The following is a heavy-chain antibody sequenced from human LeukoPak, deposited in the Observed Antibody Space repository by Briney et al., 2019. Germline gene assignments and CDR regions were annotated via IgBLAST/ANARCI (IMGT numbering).Heavy chain of an antibody. J-gene: IGHJ4*02. V-gene: IGHV3-74*01. CDR1: GFTFTNYW. CDR3: AKGRTYGGNTFFDY. D-gene: IGHD4/OR15-4a*01. CDR2: INHDGTGT. Sequence: GGSLRLSCAASGFTFTNYWMHWVRQAPGKGLVWVSGINHDGTGTYYADSVKGRFTISRDNAKNSLYLQMNSLRAEDTALYYCAKGRTYGGNTFFDYWGQGTLVTVSS.